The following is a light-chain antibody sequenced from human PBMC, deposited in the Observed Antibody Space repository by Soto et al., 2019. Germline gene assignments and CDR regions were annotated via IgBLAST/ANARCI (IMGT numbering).Light chain of an antibody. CDR3: TSYTITSPYV. V-gene: IGLV2-14*01. J-gene: IGLJ1*01. CDR1: SSDIGRYNF. CDR2: EAT. Sequence: QSALTQPASMSGSPGQSITISCTGTSSDIGRYNFVSWYQHHPGKAPKLIIYEATKRPSGVSYRFSGSKSGNTAPLTISGLQAEDEADYYCTSYTITSPYVFGNGTKVTV.